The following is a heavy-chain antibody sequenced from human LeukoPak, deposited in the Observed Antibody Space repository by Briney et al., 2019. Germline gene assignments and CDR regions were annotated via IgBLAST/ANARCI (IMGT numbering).Heavy chain of an antibody. CDR2: ISSNGGRT. J-gene: IGHJ6*04. CDR1: GFTFSFYA. D-gene: IGHD3-10*02. V-gene: IGHV3-64*02. CDR3: AELGITMIGGV. Sequence: GGSLRLSCAASGFTFSFYAMHWVRQAPGKGLEYVSAISSNGGRTYYADSVKGRFTISRDNSKNTLYLQMGSLRPEDMAVYYCAELGITMIGGVWGKGTTVTISS.